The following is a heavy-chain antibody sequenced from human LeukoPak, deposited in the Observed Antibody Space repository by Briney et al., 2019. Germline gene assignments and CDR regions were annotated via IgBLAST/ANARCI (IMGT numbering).Heavy chain of an antibody. D-gene: IGHD1-1*01. V-gene: IGHV3-53*01. CDR3: AKGSETVPLHY. CDR2: IYSGGST. Sequence: GGSLRLSCAASGFTVSSNYMSWVRQAPGKGLEWVSVIYSGGSTYYADSVKGRFTISRDNSKNTLYLQMNSLRAEDTAVYYCAKGSETVPLHYWGQGTLVTVSS. J-gene: IGHJ4*02. CDR1: GFTVSSNY.